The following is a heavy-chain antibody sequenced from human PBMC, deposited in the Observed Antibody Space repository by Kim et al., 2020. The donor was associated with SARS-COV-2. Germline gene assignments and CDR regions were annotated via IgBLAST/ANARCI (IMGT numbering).Heavy chain of an antibody. Sequence: SETLSLTCAVYGGSFSGYYWSWIRQPPGKGLEWIGEINHSGSTNYNPSLKSRVTISVDTSKNQFSLKLSSVTAADTAVYYCARALRNCNAPWAQGTLVT. D-gene: IGHD1-1*01. CDR1: GGSFSGYY. CDR3: ARALRNCNAP. V-gene: IGHV4-34*01. CDR2: INHSGST. J-gene: IGHJ5*02.